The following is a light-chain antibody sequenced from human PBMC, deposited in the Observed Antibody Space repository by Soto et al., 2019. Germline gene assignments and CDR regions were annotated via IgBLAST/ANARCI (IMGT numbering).Light chain of an antibody. V-gene: IGLV2-14*01. CDR2: EVT. CDR3: SSYTRSSTYV. Sequence: QSALTQHASVSASPGQSIAISCSGTSIDVGAYDYVSWYQHHPGKAPKLIIYEVTYRPSGVSNRFSASKSGNTASLTISGLQAEDEADYYCSSYTRSSTYVFGSGTKVTVL. CDR1: SIDVGAYDY. J-gene: IGLJ1*01.